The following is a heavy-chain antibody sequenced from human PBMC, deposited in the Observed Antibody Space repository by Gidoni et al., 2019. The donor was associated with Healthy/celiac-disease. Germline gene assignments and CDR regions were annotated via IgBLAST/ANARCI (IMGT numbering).Heavy chain of an antibody. CDR2: IKSKADGGTR. CDR3: TTERLKPGYCSGGSCSAPYGMDV. D-gene: IGHD2-15*01. CDR1: GLTFSNAW. J-gene: IGHJ6*02. V-gene: IGHV3-15*07. Sequence: EVQLVESGGGLVKPGGSLRLSCAASGLTFSNAWTNWVRQAPGKGMAWVGRIKSKADGGTRDYAAPVKGRFTISRDDAKNTLYLQMNSLKTEDTAVYYCTTERLKPGYCSGGSCSAPYGMDVWGQGTTVTVSS.